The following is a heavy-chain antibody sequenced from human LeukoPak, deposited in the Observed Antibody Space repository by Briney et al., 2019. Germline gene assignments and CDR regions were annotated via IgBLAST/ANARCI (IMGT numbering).Heavy chain of an antibody. CDR2: IYGDNVDT. CDR1: GCSFTTYA. V-gene: IGHV1-3*03. Sequence: ASVKVSCKASGCSFTTYAMNWVRQAPGQRLEWMGWIYGDNVDTKYSQEFQGRVTITRDTSASTVYMELSSLRSEDMAVYYCVRGVPGVYFYYYMDVWGKGTTVTVSS. D-gene: IGHD2-8*01. CDR3: VRGVPGVYFYYYMDV. J-gene: IGHJ6*03.